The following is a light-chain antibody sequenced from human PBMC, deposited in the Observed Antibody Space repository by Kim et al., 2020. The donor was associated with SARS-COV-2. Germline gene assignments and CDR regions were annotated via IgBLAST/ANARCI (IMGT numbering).Light chain of an antibody. CDR1: SDDFDTSDY. CDR2: DVT. CDR3: SSYTYDTNFDYV. V-gene: IGLV2-14*03. Sequence: QSALTQPASVSGSPGQSITISCTGSSDDFDTSDYVSWYQHHPDRAPKLIIYDVTKRPSGISDRFSGSKSGYMASLSISGLQPDDEADYYCSSYTYDTNFDYVFGTGTKVTVL. J-gene: IGLJ1*01.